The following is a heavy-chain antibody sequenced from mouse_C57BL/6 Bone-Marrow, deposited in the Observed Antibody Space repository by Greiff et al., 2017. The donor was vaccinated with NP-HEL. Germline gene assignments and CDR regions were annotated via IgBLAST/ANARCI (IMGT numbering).Heavy chain of an antibody. Sequence: EVQLQQSGAELVRPGASVKLSCTASGFNIKDDYMHWVKQRPEQGLEWIGWIDPENGDTEYASKFQGKATITADPSSNTAYLQLSSLTSEDTAVYYCTPYGNFFDYWGQGTTLTVSS. D-gene: IGHD2-1*01. CDR1: GFNIKDDY. J-gene: IGHJ2*01. CDR2: IDPENGDT. V-gene: IGHV14-4*01. CDR3: TPYGNFFDY.